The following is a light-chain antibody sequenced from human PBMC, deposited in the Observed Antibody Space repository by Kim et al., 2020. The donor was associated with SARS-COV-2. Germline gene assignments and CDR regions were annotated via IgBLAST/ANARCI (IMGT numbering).Light chain of an antibody. J-gene: IGLJ1*01. Sequence: QSVLTQPPSVSGAPGQRVTISCTGISSNIGAGYEVHWYQQLPGTAPKLLIYGDINRPSGVPDRFSGSKSGTSASLAITGLQTEDEADYYCQSYDNSLGGYVFGSGTRSPS. CDR1: SSNIGAGYE. CDR3: QSYDNSLGGYV. V-gene: IGLV1-40*01. CDR2: GDI.